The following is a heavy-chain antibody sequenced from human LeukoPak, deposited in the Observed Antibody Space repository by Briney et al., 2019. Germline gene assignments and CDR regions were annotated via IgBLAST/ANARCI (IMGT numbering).Heavy chain of an antibody. CDR2: IKQDGSEK. Sequence: GSLRLSCAASGFTFSSYWMSWVRQAPGKGLEWVANIKQDGSEKYYVDSVKGRFTISRDNAKNSLYLQMNSLRAEDTAVYYCARDHLAYCGGDCFSFDYWGQGTLVTVSS. CDR1: GFTFSSYW. V-gene: IGHV3-7*03. CDR3: ARDHLAYCGGDCFSFDY. D-gene: IGHD2-21*02. J-gene: IGHJ4*02.